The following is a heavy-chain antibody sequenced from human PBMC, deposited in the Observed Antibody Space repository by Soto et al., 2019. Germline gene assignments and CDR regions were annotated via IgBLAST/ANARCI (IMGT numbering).Heavy chain of an antibody. D-gene: IGHD6-6*01. CDR2: ICWNSGSI. V-gene: IGHV3-9*01. J-gene: IGHJ4*02. CDR3: AKDMEVKYSSSLPAN. CDR1: GFTFDDYA. Sequence: EVQLVESGGGLVQPGRSLRLSCAASGFTFDDYAMHWVRQAPGKGLEWVSGICWNSGSIGYADSVKGRFTISRDNAKNSLYLQMNSLRAEDTALYYCAKDMEVKYSSSLPANWGQGTLVTVSS.